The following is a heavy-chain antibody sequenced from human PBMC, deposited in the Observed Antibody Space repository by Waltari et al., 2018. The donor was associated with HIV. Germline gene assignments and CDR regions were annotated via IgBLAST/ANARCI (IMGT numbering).Heavy chain of an antibody. CDR3: AREMSLIRVIAVAMDV. V-gene: IGHV1-3*05. CDR2: VNTANGHT. CDR1: EYSFTSHA. J-gene: IGHJ6*02. D-gene: IGHD6-19*01. Sequence: VQLVQSGAEEKRPGASVKISCKASEYSFTSHAIHWVRQAPGKRREWVGWVNTANGHTTDSQNFQGRVTITRDTSATTASMELNSLRSEDTAVYYCAREMSLIRVIAVAMDVWGQGTTVTVSS.